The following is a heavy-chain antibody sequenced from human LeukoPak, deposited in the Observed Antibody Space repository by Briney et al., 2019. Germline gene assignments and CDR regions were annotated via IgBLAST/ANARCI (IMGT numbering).Heavy chain of an antibody. Sequence: GGSLRLSCAASGFTFSIYGMSWVRQAPGKGLEWVSAINGGGDATEYADSVKGRFTISRDNSKNTLYLQMNSLRPDDTAVYYCARCTASCYANAFDVWGQGTLLTVSS. CDR2: INGGGDAT. J-gene: IGHJ3*01. CDR3: ARCTASCYANAFDV. CDR1: GFTFSIYG. D-gene: IGHD2-2*01. V-gene: IGHV3-23*01.